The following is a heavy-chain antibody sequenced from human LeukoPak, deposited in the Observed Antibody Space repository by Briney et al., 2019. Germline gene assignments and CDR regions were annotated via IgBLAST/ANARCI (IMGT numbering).Heavy chain of an antibody. J-gene: IGHJ4*02. CDR2: INHSGST. CDR1: GGSFSGYY. Sequence: SETLSLTCAVYGGSFSGYYWSWIRQPPGKGLEWIGEINHSGSTNYNPPLKSRVTISVDTSKNQFSLKLSSVTAADTAVYYCARASRIQLWLRGTYPHYFDYWGQGTLVTVSS. V-gene: IGHV4-34*01. CDR3: ARASRIQLWLRGTYPHYFDY. D-gene: IGHD5-18*01.